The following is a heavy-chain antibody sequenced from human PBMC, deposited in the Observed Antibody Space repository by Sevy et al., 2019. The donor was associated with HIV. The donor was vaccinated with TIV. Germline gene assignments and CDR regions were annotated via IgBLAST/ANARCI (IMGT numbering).Heavy chain of an antibody. D-gene: IGHD2-2*01. V-gene: IGHV1-69*13. Sequence: ASVKVSCKASGGTFSSYAISWVRQAPGQGLEWMGGIIPIFCTANYAQKFQGRVTITADESTSTAYMELSSLRSEDTAVYYCASGRDIVVVPAYYYGMDVWGQGTTVTVSS. CDR2: IIPIFCTA. CDR3: ASGRDIVVVPAYYYGMDV. CDR1: GGTFSSYA. J-gene: IGHJ6*02.